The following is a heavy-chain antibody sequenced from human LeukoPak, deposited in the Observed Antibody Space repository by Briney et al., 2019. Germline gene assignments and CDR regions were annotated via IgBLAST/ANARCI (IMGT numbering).Heavy chain of an antibody. D-gene: IGHD5-12*01. J-gene: IGHJ4*02. CDR1: GFTFSSYW. V-gene: IGHV3-74*01. Sequence: GGSLRLSCAASGFTFSSYWMHWVRQGPGEGLVWVSRINSEGSTTAYADSVKGRFTISRDNAKNTLYLQMHSLRGEDTAVYYCARGRSGYDLAHWGQGTLVTVSS. CDR3: ARGRSGYDLAH. CDR2: INSEGSTT.